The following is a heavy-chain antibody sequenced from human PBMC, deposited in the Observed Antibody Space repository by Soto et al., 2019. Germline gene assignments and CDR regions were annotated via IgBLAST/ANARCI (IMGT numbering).Heavy chain of an antibody. D-gene: IGHD3-22*01. Sequence: QVQLVESGGGVVQPGRSLRLSCAASGFTFSSYSMHWVRQAPGKGLEWVAVISYDGSNKYYADSVKGRFTISRDNSKNTLYLQMNSLRAEDTAVYYCAKDHYYRKYFDYWGQGTLVTVSS. J-gene: IGHJ4*02. V-gene: IGHV3-30*18. CDR3: AKDHYYRKYFDY. CDR2: ISYDGSNK. CDR1: GFTFSSYS.